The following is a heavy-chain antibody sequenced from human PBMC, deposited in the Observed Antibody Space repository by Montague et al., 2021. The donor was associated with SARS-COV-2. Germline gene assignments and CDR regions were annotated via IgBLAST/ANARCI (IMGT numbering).Heavy chain of an antibody. CDR3: ARGDTMVRGVIIVD. Sequence: SLRLSCAASGFTFSSYAMHWVRQAPGKGLEWVAVISYDGSNKYYXXSLKGRFTISRDNSKNTLYLQVNSLRAEDTAVYYCARGDTMVRGVIIVDWGQGTLVTVSS. D-gene: IGHD3-10*01. CDR2: ISYDGSNK. CDR1: GFTFSSYA. V-gene: IGHV3-30*04. J-gene: IGHJ4*02.